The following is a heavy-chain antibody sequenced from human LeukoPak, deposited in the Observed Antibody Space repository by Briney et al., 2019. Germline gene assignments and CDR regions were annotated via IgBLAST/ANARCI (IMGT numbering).Heavy chain of an antibody. Sequence: GASVKVSCKASGYTFTGYYMHWVRQAPGQGLEWMGWINPNSGGTNYAQKFQGRVTMTRDTSISTAYMELSRLRSDDTAVYYCARDRERWLQTLDAFDIWGQGTMVTVSS. CDR1: GYTFTGYY. CDR3: ARDRERWLQTLDAFDI. D-gene: IGHD5-24*01. J-gene: IGHJ3*02. V-gene: IGHV1-2*02. CDR2: INPNSGGT.